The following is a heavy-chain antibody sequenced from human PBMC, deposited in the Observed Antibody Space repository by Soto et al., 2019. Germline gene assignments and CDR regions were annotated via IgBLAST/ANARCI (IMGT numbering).Heavy chain of an antibody. CDR1: GGTFSSYA. CDR3: ARYKYYDSSGYDYCDY. V-gene: IGHV1-69*13. J-gene: IGHJ4*02. CDR2: IIPIFGTT. Sequence: AVKVSCKSSGGTFSSYAISWVRQAPGQGLEWMGGIIPIFGTTKHAQKFQGRVTSTADESTSTVYMELSRLTSEDTALYYCARYKYYDSSGYDYCDYSCKGTPVTVSS. D-gene: IGHD3-22*01.